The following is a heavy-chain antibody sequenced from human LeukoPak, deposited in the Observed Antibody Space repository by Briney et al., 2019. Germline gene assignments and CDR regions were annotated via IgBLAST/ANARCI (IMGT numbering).Heavy chain of an antibody. D-gene: IGHD6-13*01. Sequence: SETLSLTCTVSGYSISSGYYWGWIRQPPGKGLEWIGSIYHSGSTYFNPSLKSRVTISVDTSKNQFSLKLSSVTAADTAVYYCARVRGHSSSWYGLKHFDYWGQGTLVTVSS. CDR3: ARVRGHSSSWYGLKHFDY. CDR1: GYSISSGYY. V-gene: IGHV4-38-2*02. CDR2: IYHSGST. J-gene: IGHJ4*02.